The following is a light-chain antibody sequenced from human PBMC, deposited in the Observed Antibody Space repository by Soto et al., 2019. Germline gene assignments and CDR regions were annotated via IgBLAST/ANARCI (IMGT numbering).Light chain of an antibody. CDR2: GTS. CDR3: QQSYTTPHT. V-gene: IGKV1-39*01. CDR1: QTISNY. J-gene: IGKJ2*01. Sequence: DIQMTQSPSSLSASVGDRVIITCRASQTISNYVNWYQQKPGKAPQLLIYGTSSLHGGVPSRFSGSGSGTELTLTISSLQPEDFATYSCQQSYTTPHTFGQGTKVEI.